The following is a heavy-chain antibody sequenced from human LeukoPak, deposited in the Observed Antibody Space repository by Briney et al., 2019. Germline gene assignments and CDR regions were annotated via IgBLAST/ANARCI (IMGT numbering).Heavy chain of an antibody. V-gene: IGHV3-30*04. Sequence: GRSLRLSCAASGRSFSKYAMHWVRQAPGKGLEWVAVISYDGSNKYYADSVKGRFTISRDNSKNTLYLQMNTLITEDTAVYYCARVKGRYSYGSGFDYWGQGTLVTVSS. D-gene: IGHD5-18*01. CDR3: ARVKGRYSYGSGFDY. CDR2: ISYDGSNK. J-gene: IGHJ4*02. CDR1: GRSFSKYA.